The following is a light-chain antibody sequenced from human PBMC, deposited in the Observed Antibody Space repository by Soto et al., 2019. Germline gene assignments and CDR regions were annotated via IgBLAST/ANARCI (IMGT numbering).Light chain of an antibody. CDR3: ATWDDRLNGFYV. Sequence: QSVLTQPPSASGSPGQSVTISCTGTSSDVGGYNYVSWYQQHPGKAPKLMIYEVSKRPSGVPDRFSGSKSGNTASLTVSGLKAEDEVDYLPATWDDRLNGFYVFGTGTKVTV. J-gene: IGLJ1*01. CDR2: EVS. CDR1: SSDVGGYNY. V-gene: IGLV2-8*01.